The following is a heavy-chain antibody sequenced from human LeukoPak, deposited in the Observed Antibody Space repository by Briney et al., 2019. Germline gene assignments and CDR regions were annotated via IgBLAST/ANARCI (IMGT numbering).Heavy chain of an antibody. Sequence: PSETLSLTCTVSGGSISSSSYYWGWIRQPPGKGLAWIGSIYYSGSTYYNPSLKSRVTISVDTSKNQFSLKLSSVTAADTAVYYCARDLRQQELLWFGEHWSDPWGQGTLVTVSS. V-gene: IGHV4-39*02. CDR3: ARDLRQQELLWFGEHWSDP. CDR2: IYYSGST. J-gene: IGHJ5*02. D-gene: IGHD3-10*01. CDR1: GGSISSSSYY.